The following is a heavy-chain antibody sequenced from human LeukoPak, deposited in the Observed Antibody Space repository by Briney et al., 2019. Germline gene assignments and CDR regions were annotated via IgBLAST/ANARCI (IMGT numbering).Heavy chain of an antibody. Sequence: PGGSLRLSCAASGFTFSSYWMSWVRQAPGKGLEWVANIKQDGSEKYYVDSVKGRFTISRDNAKNSLYLQMNSLRAEDTAVYYCARGSGSYSYYFDYWGQGTLVTVSS. D-gene: IGHD1-26*01. CDR1: GFTFSSYW. CDR3: ARGSGSYSYYFDY. J-gene: IGHJ4*02. V-gene: IGHV3-7*01. CDR2: IKQDGSEK.